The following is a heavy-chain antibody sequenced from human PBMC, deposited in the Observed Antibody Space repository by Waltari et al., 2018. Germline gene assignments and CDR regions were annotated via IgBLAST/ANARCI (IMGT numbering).Heavy chain of an antibody. J-gene: IGHJ4*02. CDR3: ARVAGIAVAGTDDY. Sequence: QVQLVQSGAEVKKPGASVKVPCTASGYTFTSYDINWVRQATGQGLEWMGWMNPNSGNTGYAQKFQGRVTMTRNTSISTAYMELSSLRSEDTAVYYCARVAGIAVAGTDDYWGQGTLVTVSS. V-gene: IGHV1-8*02. CDR1: GYTFTSYD. CDR2: MNPNSGNT. D-gene: IGHD6-19*01.